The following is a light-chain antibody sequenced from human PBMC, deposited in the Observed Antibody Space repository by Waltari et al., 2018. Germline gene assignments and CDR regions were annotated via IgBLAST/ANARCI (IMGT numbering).Light chain of an antibody. J-gene: IGLJ1*01. Sequence: SYVLTQPPSVSVAPGQTATIACGGDDIGSKTVLWYLQKPGQAPVLVVYDETDRPSRIPERLSGSNSGNTATLTISRVEAGDEADYYCQVWDSLIDHYVFGTGTKVTVL. V-gene: IGLV3-21*02. CDR2: DET. CDR3: QVWDSLIDHYV. CDR1: DIGSKT.